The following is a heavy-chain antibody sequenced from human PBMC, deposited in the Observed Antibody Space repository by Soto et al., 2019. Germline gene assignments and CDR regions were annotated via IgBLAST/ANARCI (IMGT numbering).Heavy chain of an antibody. V-gene: IGHV3-23*01. CDR3: AISPEYCSGATCYFPFCY. J-gene: IGHJ4*02. CDR2: ISGGGGST. Sequence: PGGSLRLSCVVSGFIFNTYGMSWVRQATGKGLEWVSSISGGGGSTYYAESVKGRFTISRDNSKNTLYLQMNSLRDEDTAVFYCAISPEYCSGATCYFPFCYWGQGTLVTVSS. CDR1: GFIFNTYG. D-gene: IGHD2-15*01.